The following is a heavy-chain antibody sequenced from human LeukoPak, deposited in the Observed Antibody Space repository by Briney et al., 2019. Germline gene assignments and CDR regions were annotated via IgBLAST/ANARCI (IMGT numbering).Heavy chain of an antibody. Sequence: GGSLRLSCAASGFSLRSHGMHWVRQAPGKGLEWVAVIWYDGSNKYYGDSVKGRFTISRDNSKNMLYMQMDSLRADDTAVYYCAAMGPIFWTAYWGQGTLVTVSS. CDR1: GFSLRSHG. V-gene: IGHV3-33*01. D-gene: IGHD3-9*01. CDR2: IWYDGSNK. CDR3: AAMGPIFWTAY. J-gene: IGHJ4*02.